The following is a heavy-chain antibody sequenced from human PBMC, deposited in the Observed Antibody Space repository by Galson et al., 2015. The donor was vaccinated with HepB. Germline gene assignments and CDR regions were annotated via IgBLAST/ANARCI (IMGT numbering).Heavy chain of an antibody. CDR2: FDPEDGET. CDR1: GYTLTELS. J-gene: IGHJ4*02. V-gene: IGHV1-24*01. D-gene: IGHD4-17*01. CDR3: ATGLTTVTTSFDY. Sequence: SVKVSCKVSGYTLTELSMHWVRQAPGKGLEWMGGFDPEDGETIYAQKFQGRVTTTEDTSTDTAYMELSSLRSEDTAVYYCATGLTTVTTSFDYWGQGTLVTVSS.